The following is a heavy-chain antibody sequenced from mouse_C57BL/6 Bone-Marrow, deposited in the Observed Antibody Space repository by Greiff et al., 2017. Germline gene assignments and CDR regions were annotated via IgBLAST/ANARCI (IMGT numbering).Heavy chain of an antibody. Sequence: VQLQQSGAELVRPGASVKLSCTASGFNIKDDYMHWVKQRPEQGLEWIGWIDPENGDTEYASKFQGKATITADTSSNPAYLQLSSLTSEDTAVYYCTQTYYYGSSSHWYFDVWGTGTTVTVSS. CDR1: GFNIKDDY. J-gene: IGHJ1*03. CDR2: IDPENGDT. CDR3: TQTYYYGSSSHWYFDV. D-gene: IGHD1-1*01. V-gene: IGHV14-4*01.